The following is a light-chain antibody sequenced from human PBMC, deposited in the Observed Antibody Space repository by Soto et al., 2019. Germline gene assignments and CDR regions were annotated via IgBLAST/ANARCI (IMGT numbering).Light chain of an antibody. V-gene: IGKV3-20*01. Sequence: EIVLTQSPGTLSLSPGERATLSCRAGQSVTSRYLAWYQQKPGQAPRLLIYDTSSKATGIPARFSGSGSGTDFTLTISRLELEDFPVYSCQQYGSSLLTFGGGTKVEIK. CDR2: DTS. J-gene: IGKJ4*01. CDR3: QQYGSSLLT. CDR1: QSVTSRY.